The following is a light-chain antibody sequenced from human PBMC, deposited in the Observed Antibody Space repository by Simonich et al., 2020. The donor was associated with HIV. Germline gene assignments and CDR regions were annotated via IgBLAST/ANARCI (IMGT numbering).Light chain of an antibody. J-gene: IGKJ3*01. CDR1: QGISNS. V-gene: IGKV1-NL1*01. CDR3: QQRSSWPLS. Sequence: DIQMTQSPSTLSASVGDRVTITCRASQGISNSLAWYQQKPGKAPKLLLYTASRLESGGPSRFSGSGSGTDYTLTISSLQPEDFAVYYCQQRSSWPLSFGPGTKVDIK. CDR2: TAS.